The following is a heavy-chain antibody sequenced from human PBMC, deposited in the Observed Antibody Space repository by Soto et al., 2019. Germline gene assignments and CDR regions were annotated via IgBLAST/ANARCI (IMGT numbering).Heavy chain of an antibody. CDR1: GGTFSSYA. CDR2: IIPIFGTA. V-gene: IGHV1-69*01. CDR3: ARDGFRIQLWLSYFDY. D-gene: IGHD5-18*01. Sequence: QVQLVQSGAEVKKPGSSVKVSCKASGGTFSSYAISWVRQAPGQGLEWMGGIIPIFGTANYAQKFQGRVTITADESTSTADMERSSLRSEDTAVDYCARDGFRIQLWLSYFDYWGQGTLVTVSS. J-gene: IGHJ4*02.